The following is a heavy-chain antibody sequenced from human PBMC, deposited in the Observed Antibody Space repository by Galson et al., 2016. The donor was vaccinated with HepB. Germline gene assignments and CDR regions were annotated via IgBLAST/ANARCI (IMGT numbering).Heavy chain of an antibody. V-gene: IGHV3-30*04. J-gene: IGHJ6*02. CDR2: ISYDGSNK. CDR1: GFTFSTYA. D-gene: IGHD2-2*01. Sequence: SLRLSCAASGFTFSTYAMHWVRQAPGKGLEWVTFISYDGSNKYYADSVRGRFTISRDNSKNTLYLLMNSLRAEDTAVYYCAKASTGVYFYYGMDVWGQGTTVTVSS. CDR3: AKASTGVYFYYGMDV.